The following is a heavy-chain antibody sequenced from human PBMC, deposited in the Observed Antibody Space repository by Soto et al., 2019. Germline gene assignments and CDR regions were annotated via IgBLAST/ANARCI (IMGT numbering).Heavy chain of an antibody. D-gene: IGHD2-15*01. V-gene: IGHV3-7*03. CDR3: ARYANCSGGSCRDWYFDL. CDR2: IKQDGSEE. Sequence: GGSLRLSCAASGFTFSSYWMSWVRQAPGKGLEWVANIKQDGSEEYYVDSVKGRFTISRDNAKSSLYLQMNSMRAEDTAVYYCARYANCSGGSCRDWYFDLWGRGTLVTVSS. CDR1: GFTFSSYW. J-gene: IGHJ2*01.